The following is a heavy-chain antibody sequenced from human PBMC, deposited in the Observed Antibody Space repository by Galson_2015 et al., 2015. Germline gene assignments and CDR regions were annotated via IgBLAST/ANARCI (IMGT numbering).Heavy chain of an antibody. J-gene: IGHJ6*02. CDR3: ASPKDCSSTSCLNAYYYYGMDV. D-gene: IGHD2-2*01. Sequence: SVKVSCKASGGTFSSYAISWVRQAPGQGLEWMGGIIPIFGTANYAQKFQGGATITADESTSTAYMELSSLRSEGTAVYYCASPKDCSSTSCLNAYYYYGMDVWGQGTTVTVS. CDR2: IIPIFGTA. CDR1: GGTFSSYA. V-gene: IGHV1-69*13.